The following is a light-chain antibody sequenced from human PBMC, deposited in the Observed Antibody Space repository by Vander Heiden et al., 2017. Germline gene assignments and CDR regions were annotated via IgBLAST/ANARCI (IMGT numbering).Light chain of an antibody. Sequence: QSALTQPASVSGSPGQSITISCTGTSSDVGGYNFVSWFQHHPGKAPKLMIYEVSNRPSGVSNRFSGSKSGNTASLTISGLQAEDEADYYCSSYTTSDSYDFGTGTKLTVL. CDR1: SSDVGGYNF. CDR2: EVS. CDR3: SSYTTSDSYD. J-gene: IGLJ1*01. V-gene: IGLV2-14*01.